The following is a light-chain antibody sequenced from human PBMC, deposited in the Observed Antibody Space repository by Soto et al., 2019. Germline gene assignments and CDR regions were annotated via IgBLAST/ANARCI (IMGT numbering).Light chain of an antibody. CDR2: AAS. CDR1: QSINSY. CDR3: QQTYSTPIT. V-gene: IGKV1-39*01. Sequence: DIQMTQSPSSLSASVGDRVTITCRASQSINSYLNWYQQKPGKAPNLLIYAASSLQSGVPSRFSGSGSGTDFTLTISSLLPEDFATYYCQQTYSTPITFGQGTRLEIQ. J-gene: IGKJ5*01.